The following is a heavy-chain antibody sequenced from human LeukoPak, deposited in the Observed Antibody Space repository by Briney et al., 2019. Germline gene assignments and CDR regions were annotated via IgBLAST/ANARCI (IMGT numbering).Heavy chain of an antibody. J-gene: IGHJ4*02. CDR2: MNPNSGNT. CDR1: GYTFTSYD. CDR3: ARGPSFRCQPRPYYFDY. V-gene: IGHV1-8*03. Sequence: ASVKVSCKASGYTFTSYDINWVRQATGQGLEWMGWMNPNSGNTGYAQKFQGRVTITRNTSISTGYMELSSLRSEDTAVYYCARGPSFRCQPRPYYFDYWGQGTLVTVSS. D-gene: IGHD3-16*02.